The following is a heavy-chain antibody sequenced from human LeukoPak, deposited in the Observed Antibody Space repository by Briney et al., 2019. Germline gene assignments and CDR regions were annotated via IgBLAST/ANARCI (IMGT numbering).Heavy chain of an antibody. CDR3: ARSGSGSYGYYYYGMDV. CDR1: GGSISSGGYY. J-gene: IGHJ6*02. V-gene: IGHV4-31*03. Sequence: SETLSLTCTVSGGSISSGGYYWSWIRQHPGKGLEWIGYIYYSGSTYYNPSLKSRVTISVDTSKNQFSLKLSSVTAADTAVYYCARSGSGSYGYYYYGMDVWGQGTTVTVSS. CDR2: IYYSGST. D-gene: IGHD3-10*01.